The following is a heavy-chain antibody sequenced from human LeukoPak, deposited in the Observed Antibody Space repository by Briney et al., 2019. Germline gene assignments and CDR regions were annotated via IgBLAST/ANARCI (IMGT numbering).Heavy chain of an antibody. J-gene: IGHJ6*03. CDR2: IKQDGSEK. V-gene: IGHV3-7*01. CDR3: ARDYRAFRYSNSLGGYYYYYMDV. D-gene: IGHD4-11*01. CDR1: GFTFSSYW. Sequence: PGGSLRLSCAASGFTFSSYWMSWVRQAPGKGLEWVANIKQDGSEKYYVDSVKGRFTISRDNAKNSLYLQMNSLRAEDTAVSYCARDYRAFRYSNSLGGYYYYYMDVWGKGTTVTVSS.